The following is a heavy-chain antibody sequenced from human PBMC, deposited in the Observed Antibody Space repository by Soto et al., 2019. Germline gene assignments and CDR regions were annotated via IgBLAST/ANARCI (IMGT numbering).Heavy chain of an antibody. Sequence: VGSLRLSCAASGFTFSSYAMHWVRQAPGKGLEWVAVISYDGSNKYYADSVKGRFTISRDNSKNTLYLQMNSLRAEDTAVYYCARGAAAGPRGLFDYWGQGTLVTVSS. J-gene: IGHJ4*02. CDR3: ARGAAAGPRGLFDY. V-gene: IGHV3-30-3*01. CDR2: ISYDGSNK. CDR1: GFTFSSYA. D-gene: IGHD6-25*01.